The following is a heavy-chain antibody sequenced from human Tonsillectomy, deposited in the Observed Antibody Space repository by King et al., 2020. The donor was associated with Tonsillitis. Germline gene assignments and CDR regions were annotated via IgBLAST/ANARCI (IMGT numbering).Heavy chain of an antibody. D-gene: IGHD1-26*01. CDR2: IYYSGST. V-gene: IGHV4-61*01. CDR3: ARMWEWIPDY. J-gene: IGHJ4*02. Sequence: QVQLQESGPGLVKPSETLSLTCTVSGGSVSSGSYYWSWIRQPPGKGLEWIGDIYYSGSTNYNPSFKSRVTISVDTSKNQFSLKLSSVTAADTAVYYCARMWEWIPDYWGQGTLVTVSS. CDR1: GGSVSSGSYY.